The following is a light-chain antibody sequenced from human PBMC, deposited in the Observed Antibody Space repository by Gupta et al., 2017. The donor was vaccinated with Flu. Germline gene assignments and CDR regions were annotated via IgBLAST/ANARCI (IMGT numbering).Light chain of an antibody. CDR3: QQYGGSPPNT. J-gene: IGKJ4*01. CDR2: GAS. Sequence: EVVLTQSPGTLSLSPGERATLACRASQSVRGNYVGWYQQKPGQAPRLLIYGASSRATGIPDRFSGSGSGTDFTLTISRLEPEDFAVYYCQQYGGSPPNTFGGGTKVEIK. V-gene: IGKV3-20*01. CDR1: QSVRGNY.